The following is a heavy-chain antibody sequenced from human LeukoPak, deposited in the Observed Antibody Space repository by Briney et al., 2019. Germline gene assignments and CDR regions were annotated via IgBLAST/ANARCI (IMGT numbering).Heavy chain of an antibody. CDR1: GYTFTSYY. CDR3: ARDHAVAVYIDY. Sequence: APVKVSCKASGYTFTSYYMHWVRQAPGQGLEWMGIINPSGGSTSYAQKFQGRVTMTRDTSTSTVYMELSSLRSEDTAVYYCARDHAVAVYIDYWGQGTLVTVSS. V-gene: IGHV1-46*01. D-gene: IGHD6-19*01. J-gene: IGHJ4*02. CDR2: INPSGGST.